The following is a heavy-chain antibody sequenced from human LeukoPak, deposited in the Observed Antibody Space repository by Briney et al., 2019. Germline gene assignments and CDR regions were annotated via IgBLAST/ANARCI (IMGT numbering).Heavy chain of an antibody. Sequence: GGSLRLSCAASGFTFSYYGIHWVCQAPGKGLEWVAVMWSDGRSKYFADSVKGRFTISRDNSRNTLYLQMSSLRGEDTAVYFCARDADTSSHYSNFDYWGQGTLVTVSS. CDR2: MWSDGRSK. CDR1: GFTFSYYG. CDR3: ARDADTSSHYSNFDY. V-gene: IGHV3-33*01. J-gene: IGHJ4*02. D-gene: IGHD3-22*01.